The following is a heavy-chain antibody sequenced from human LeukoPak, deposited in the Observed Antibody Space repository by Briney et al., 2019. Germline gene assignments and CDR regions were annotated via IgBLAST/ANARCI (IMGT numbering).Heavy chain of an antibody. Sequence: GGSLRLSCAASGFTFSTYNMNWVRQAPGKGLEWVSSISSSRSSIYYSDSVKGRFTISRDNAENSLYLQMNNLRADDTAVYYCARDGVPAARDLWGQGTMVIVSS. CDR3: ARDGVPAARDL. CDR1: GFTFSTYN. D-gene: IGHD2-2*01. CDR2: ISSSRSSI. J-gene: IGHJ3*01. V-gene: IGHV3-21*01.